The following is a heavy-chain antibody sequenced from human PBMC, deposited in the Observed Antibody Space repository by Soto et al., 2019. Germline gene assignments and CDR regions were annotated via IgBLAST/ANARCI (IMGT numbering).Heavy chain of an antibody. CDR2: IDQSGST. CDR1: GGSFSAYY. J-gene: IGHJ5*02. D-gene: IGHD6-13*01. CDR3: ARGRKQQLVRSAASDRFDP. Sequence: QVQLQQWGAGLLKPSETLSLTCTVYGGSFSAYYWSWIRQPPGKGLEWIGEIDQSGSTNYNPSLKSPVPISVDRSKNQFSLKLSSVTAADTAVYYCARGRKQQLVRSAASDRFDPWGQGTLVTVSS. V-gene: IGHV4-34*01.